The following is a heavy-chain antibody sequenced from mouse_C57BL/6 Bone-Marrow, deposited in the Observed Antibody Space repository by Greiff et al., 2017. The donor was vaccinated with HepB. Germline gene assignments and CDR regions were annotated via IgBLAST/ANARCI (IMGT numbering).Heavy chain of an antibody. CDR3: ARSYYYGSSYVWYFDV. J-gene: IGHJ1*03. D-gene: IGHD1-1*01. CDR1: GYTFTSYD. Sequence: QVQLQRSGPELVKPGASVKLSCKASGYTFTSYDINWVKQRPGQGLEWIGWIYPRDGSTKYNEKFKGKATLTVDTSSSTAYMELHSLTSEDSAVYFCARSYYYGSSYVWYFDVWGTGTTVTVSS. CDR2: IYPRDGST. V-gene: IGHV1-85*01.